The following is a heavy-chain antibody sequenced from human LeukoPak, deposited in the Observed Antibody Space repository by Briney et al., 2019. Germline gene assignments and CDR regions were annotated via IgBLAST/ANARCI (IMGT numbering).Heavy chain of an antibody. CDR3: ARPQTGAGDAFDL. CDR1: GYIFTNYW. Sequence: GESLKISCEASGYIFTNYWIAWVRHMPGKGLECIGIIFPDDSDTRYSPSFQGRVTISVDKSISTTFLQWNILKASDTAIYFCARPQTGAGDAFDLWGQGTLVTVSS. V-gene: IGHV5-51*01. CDR2: IFPDDSDT. D-gene: IGHD3-10*01. J-gene: IGHJ3*01.